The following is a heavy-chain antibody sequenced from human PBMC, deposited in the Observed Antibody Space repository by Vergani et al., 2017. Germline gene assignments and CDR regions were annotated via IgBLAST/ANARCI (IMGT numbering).Heavy chain of an antibody. CDR1: GGTFSSYA. V-gene: IGHV1-69*01. Sequence: QVQLVQSGAEVKKPGSSVKVSCKASGGTFSSYAISWVRQAPGQGLEWMGGIIPIFGTANYAQKFQGRVTITADESTSTAYMELSSRRSEDTAVYYCARDGPYYDDSSGXYVRRLLLSSYYFYGMDVWGQGTTVTVSS. D-gene: IGHD3-22*01. CDR2: IIPIFGTA. CDR3: ARDGPYYDDSSGXYVRRLLLSSYYFYGMDV. J-gene: IGHJ6*02.